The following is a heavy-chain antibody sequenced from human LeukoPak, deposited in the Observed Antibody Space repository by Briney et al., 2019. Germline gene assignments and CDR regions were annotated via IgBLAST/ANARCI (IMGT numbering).Heavy chain of an antibody. V-gene: IGHV1-18*01. J-gene: IGHJ4*02. CDR1: GYNFNIYG. D-gene: IGHD3-10*01. CDR3: ARDRRLIMVRGARTSFDY. Sequence: ASVKVSCKASGYNFNIYGLTWVRQAPGQGLEWMGWISASNGQTNYAQKFRGRVSMTTDTSTTTAYVEIRSLRSDDTAVYYCARDRRLIMVRGARTSFDYWGQGTLVTVSS. CDR2: ISASNGQT.